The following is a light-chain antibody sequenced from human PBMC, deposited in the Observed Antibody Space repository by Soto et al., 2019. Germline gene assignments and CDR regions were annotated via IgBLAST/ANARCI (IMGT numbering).Light chain of an antibody. Sequence: EIVLTQSPATLSVSPGERATLSCRASQSVNQKLGWYQQKPGQAPRLLIYVASYRATGIPARFSGSGSGTEFTLTISSLQSEDFAVYYCQQYNSWPITFGQGTRLEI. CDR2: VAS. CDR3: QQYNSWPIT. J-gene: IGKJ5*01. V-gene: IGKV3-15*01. CDR1: QSVNQK.